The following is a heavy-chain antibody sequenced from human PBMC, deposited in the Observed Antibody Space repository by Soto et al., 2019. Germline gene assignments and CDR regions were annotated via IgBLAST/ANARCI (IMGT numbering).Heavy chain of an antibody. CDR3: ARLRYYYNGSGFPYYFDY. Sequence: PGESLKISCKGSGYSFSSYWIGWVRQMPGKGLEWMGIIYPGDSDIRYSPSFQGQVTISADKFISTAYLQWGSLKASDTAMYYCARLRYYYNGSGFPYYFDYWGQGSLVTVSS. J-gene: IGHJ4*02. D-gene: IGHD3-22*01. CDR2: IYPGDSDI. CDR1: GYSFSSYW. V-gene: IGHV5-51*01.